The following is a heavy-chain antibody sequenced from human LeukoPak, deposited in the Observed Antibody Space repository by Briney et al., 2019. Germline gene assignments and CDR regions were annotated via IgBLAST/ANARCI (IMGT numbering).Heavy chain of an antibody. CDR3: ARYSSSLYYYYYMDV. V-gene: IGHV3-11*01. J-gene: IGHJ6*03. D-gene: IGHD6-6*01. CDR1: GFTFSDYY. CDR2: ISSSGSTI. Sequence: GRSRRLSCAASGFTFSDYYISWIRQAPGKWLEWVSYISSSGSTIYYADSVKGRFTISRDNAKNSLYLQMNSLRAEDTAVYHCARYSSSLYYYYYMDVWGKGTTVTVSS.